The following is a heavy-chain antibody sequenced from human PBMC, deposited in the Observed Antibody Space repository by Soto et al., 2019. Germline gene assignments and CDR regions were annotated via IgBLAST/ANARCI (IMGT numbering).Heavy chain of an antibody. CDR2: ISINNRNTVNT. Sequence: QIQLVQSGLEVKNPGASVTLSCKISGYTFTSYGLTWVRQAPGRGLEWLGWISINNRNTVNTNYEQKLQGRVTMTADTSTSTVFMDLRSLRSDDTAVYFCATVAASMQYYYGVDVWGPGTMVAVSS. J-gene: IGHJ6*02. D-gene: IGHD6-13*01. V-gene: IGHV1-18*01. CDR1: GYTFTSYG. CDR3: ATVAASMQYYYGVDV.